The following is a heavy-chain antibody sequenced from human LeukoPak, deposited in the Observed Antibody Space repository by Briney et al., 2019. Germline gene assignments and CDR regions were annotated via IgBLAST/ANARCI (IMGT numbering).Heavy chain of an antibody. CDR2: ISAYNGNT. CDR3: AREPTYTAIVRGGFDY. CDR1: GYTFTSYG. Sequence: GASGKVSCKASGYTFTSYGISWGRQAPGQGLEWMGWISAYNGNTNYAQKLQGRVTMTTDTSASTAYMELRSLRSDDTAVYYCAREPTYTAIVRGGFDYWGQGTLVTVSS. D-gene: IGHD5-18*01. J-gene: IGHJ4*02. V-gene: IGHV1-18*01.